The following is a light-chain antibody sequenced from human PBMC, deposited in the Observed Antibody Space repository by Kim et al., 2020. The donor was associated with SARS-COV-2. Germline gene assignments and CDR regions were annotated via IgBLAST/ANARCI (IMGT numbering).Light chain of an antibody. CDR2: RNN. V-gene: IGLV3-9*01. Sequence: SYELTQPLSVSVALGQTAKISCGGNNIGGKHVHWYQQRPGQAPVTVIYRNNNLPSGIPERFSGSNSGNAATLSISRVQVGDEAVYFCQVLDSNTVLFGG. CDR1: NIGGKH. CDR3: QVLDSNTVL. J-gene: IGLJ2*01.